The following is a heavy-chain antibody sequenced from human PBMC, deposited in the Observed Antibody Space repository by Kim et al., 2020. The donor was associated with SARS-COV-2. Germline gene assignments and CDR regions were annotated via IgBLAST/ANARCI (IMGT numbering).Heavy chain of an antibody. CDR1: GFTFSSYG. CDR2: IWYDGSNK. J-gene: IGHJ4*02. CDR3: ARAGPVRYNWNGIGY. D-gene: IGHD1-1*01. V-gene: IGHV3-33*01. Sequence: GGSLRLSCAASGFTFSSYGMHWVRQAPGKGLEWVAVIWYDGSNKYYADSVKGRFTISRDNSKNTLYLQMNSLRAEDTAVYYCARAGPVRYNWNGIGYWGQGTLVTVSS.